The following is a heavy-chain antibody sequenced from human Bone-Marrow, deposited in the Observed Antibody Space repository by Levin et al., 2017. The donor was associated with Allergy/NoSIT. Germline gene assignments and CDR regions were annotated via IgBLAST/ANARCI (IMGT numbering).Heavy chain of an antibody. Sequence: GGSLRLSCAASGLTIKNNYMNWVRQAPGKGLEWVSVIYTAGNTFYADSVKGRFTISRDNSKNTLYLQMDSLSAEDTGVYYCATVAPTYYYGMDVWGQGTTVTVSS. CDR3: ATVAPTYYYGMDV. D-gene: IGHD5-12*01. CDR1: GLTIKNNY. J-gene: IGHJ6*02. V-gene: IGHV3-53*01. CDR2: IYTAGNT.